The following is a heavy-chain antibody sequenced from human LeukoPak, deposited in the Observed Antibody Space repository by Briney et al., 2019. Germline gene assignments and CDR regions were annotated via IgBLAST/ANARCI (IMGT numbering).Heavy chain of an antibody. CDR1: GYTFTNNY. CDR3: AKDHYYDSSNYYYGRPNLFDY. CDR2: ITPSGGSA. J-gene: IGHJ4*02. Sequence: ASVKVSCKASGYTFTNNYIHWVRQAPGQGLEWMGIITPSGGSATYAQTFQGRVTMTRDTPTSTVYMELSSLRSEDTAVYYCAKDHYYDSSNYYYGRPNLFDYWGQGTLVTVSS. V-gene: IGHV1-46*01. D-gene: IGHD3-22*01.